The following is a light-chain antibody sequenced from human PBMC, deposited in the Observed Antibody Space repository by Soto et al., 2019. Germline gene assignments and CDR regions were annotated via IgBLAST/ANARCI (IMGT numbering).Light chain of an antibody. CDR1: QSLVYSDGNIY. Sequence: DVVMTQSPLSLPVTLGQPASISCRSSQSLVYSDGNIYLSWFHQRPGQSPRRLIYKVSNRESGVPDRFSGRVSGPEFKLRISPGEAEDVGVYYCMKGTHRPTFGQGTKVEIK. V-gene: IGKV2-30*01. CDR2: KVS. J-gene: IGKJ1*01. CDR3: MKGTHRPT.